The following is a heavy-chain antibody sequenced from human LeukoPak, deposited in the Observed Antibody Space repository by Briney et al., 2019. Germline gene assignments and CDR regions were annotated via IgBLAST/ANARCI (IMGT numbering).Heavy chain of an antibody. CDR2: IDPTDSCT. CDR3: PKPQYDISTGYPFDY. V-gene: IGHV5-10-1*01. D-gene: IGHD3-9*01. Sequence: GESLKISCKGSGYSFTSYWIFWVRQMPGKGLEWMGRIDPTDSCTNYSPSFQGHVTISADKSISTAYLQWNSLKASDTAMYYWPKPQYDISTGYPFDYWGQGTLVTVSS. J-gene: IGHJ4*02. CDR1: GYSFTSYW.